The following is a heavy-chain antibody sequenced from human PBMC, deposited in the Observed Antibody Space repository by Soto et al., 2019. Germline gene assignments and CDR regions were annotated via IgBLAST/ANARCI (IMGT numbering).Heavy chain of an antibody. CDR3: ARDLYYSSGRYFDHDAFDI. CDR2: ISPHNDRT. Sequence: QVPLVQSGADVKKPGASVKVSCKASGYNFTSYGISWVRQATGQGLEWMGWISPHNDRTKYARRFQDRVTMTTETPTSTVYMELGSLRSDDTAVYYCARDLYYSSGRYFDHDAFDIWGQGTVVTVSS. D-gene: IGHD6-19*01. V-gene: IGHV1-18*01. CDR1: GYNFTSYG. J-gene: IGHJ3*02.